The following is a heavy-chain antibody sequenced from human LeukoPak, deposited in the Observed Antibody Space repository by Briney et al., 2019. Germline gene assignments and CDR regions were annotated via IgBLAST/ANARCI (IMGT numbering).Heavy chain of an antibody. D-gene: IGHD2-2*01. CDR2: IWYDGSHD. V-gene: IGHV3-33*06. J-gene: IGHJ4*02. CDR1: GFTFSHYA. Sequence: GRSLRLSCAASGFTFSHYAMHWVRQAPGKGLEWVAVIWYDGSHDTYTDSVKGRFTVSRDNFKNVLHLQMNSLRVEDPAVYYCAKEGDYCSSSGCHKRGIDYWGQGTLVTVSS. CDR3: AKEGDYCSSSGCHKRGIDY.